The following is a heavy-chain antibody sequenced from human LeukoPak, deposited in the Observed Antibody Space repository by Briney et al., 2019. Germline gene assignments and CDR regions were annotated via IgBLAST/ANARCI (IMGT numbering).Heavy chain of an antibody. J-gene: IGHJ4*02. CDR3: AKGPLPRIDF. Sequence: PGGSLRLSCAASGFTFSSYAMNWVRQAAGKGLKGVSAINSNGGSTYYADSVKGRFTISRDNSTNTLYWHMNSLRAEDTAVYYCAKGPLPRIDFWGQGTLVTVSS. CDR1: GFTFSSYA. CDR2: INSNGGST. V-gene: IGHV3-23*01.